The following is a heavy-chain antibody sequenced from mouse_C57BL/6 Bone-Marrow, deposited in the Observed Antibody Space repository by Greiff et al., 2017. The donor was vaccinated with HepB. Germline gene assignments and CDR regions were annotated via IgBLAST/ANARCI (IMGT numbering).Heavy chain of an antibody. CDR3: ARRPYYYGSSYGYFDV. Sequence: EVKLVESGGDLVKPGGSLKLSCAASGFTFSSYGMSWVRQTPDKRLEWVATISSGGSYTYYPDSVKGRFTISRDNAKNTLYLQMSSLKSEDTAMYYCARRPYYYGSSYGYFDVWGTGTTVTVSS. CDR1: GFTFSSYG. V-gene: IGHV5-6*02. CDR2: ISSGGSYT. J-gene: IGHJ1*03. D-gene: IGHD1-1*01.